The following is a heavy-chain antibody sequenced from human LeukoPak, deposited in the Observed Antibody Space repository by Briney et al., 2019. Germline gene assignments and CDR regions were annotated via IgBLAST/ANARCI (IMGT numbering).Heavy chain of an antibody. CDR3: ARVLLRVNWNFPTWFDP. V-gene: IGHV1-2*02. CDR2: INSNSGGS. CDR1: GYTFTDYY. Sequence: ASVKVSCKASGYTFTDYYIHWVRQAPGQGLEWMGWINSNSGGSNYAQKFQGRVTMTRDTSISAAHMELSSLRSDDTAVYYCARVLLRVNWNFPTWFDPWGQGTRVTVSS. D-gene: IGHD1-1*01. J-gene: IGHJ5*02.